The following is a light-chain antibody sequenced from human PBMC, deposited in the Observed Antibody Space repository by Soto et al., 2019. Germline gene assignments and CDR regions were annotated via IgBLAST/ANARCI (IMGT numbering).Light chain of an antibody. J-gene: IGKJ5*01. Sequence: EIVLTQSPATLSLSPGERAALSCRASQSVGSHLAWYQQKPGQAPRLLIYDASNRATGIPARFSGSGSGTDFSLTISSLEPEDFAVYNCQPRTNWPPVTFGQGTRREIK. CDR1: QSVGSH. CDR2: DAS. V-gene: IGKV3-11*01. CDR3: QPRTNWPPVT.